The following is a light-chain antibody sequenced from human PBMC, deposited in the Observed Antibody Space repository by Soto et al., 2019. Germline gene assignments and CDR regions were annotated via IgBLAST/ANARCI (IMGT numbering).Light chain of an antibody. CDR3: HQYFSTPLP. CDR1: QTLLSSSDNQNY. J-gene: IGKJ4*01. Sequence: DFVLTQSPDSLAVSLGERATINCRSSQTLLSSSDNQNYLAWSRQRPGQPPELLVYWASTRESGVPDRFSGSGSGTEFTLTISSLQAEDGAVYYCHQYFSTPLPFGGGTKLEIK. V-gene: IGKV4-1*01. CDR2: WAS.